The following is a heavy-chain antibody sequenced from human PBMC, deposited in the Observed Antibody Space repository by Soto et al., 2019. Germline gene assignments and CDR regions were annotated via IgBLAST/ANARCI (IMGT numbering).Heavy chain of an antibody. V-gene: IGHV3-21*06. J-gene: IGHJ3*02. CDR2: ISTSRRYI. D-gene: IGHD6-13*01. CDR1: GFTFNSYC. CDR3: ARDRETYSEQLIRLGDAFDI. Sequence: GGSLRLSCAASGFTFNSYCMNWVRQAPGKGLEWVSSISTSRRYIYYAESVKGRFTISRDNAKNSLYLQMNSLRAEDTAVYYCARDRETYSEQLIRLGDAFDIWGQGTMVTVSS.